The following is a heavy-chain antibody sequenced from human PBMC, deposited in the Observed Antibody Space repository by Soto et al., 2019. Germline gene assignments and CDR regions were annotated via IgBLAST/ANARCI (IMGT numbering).Heavy chain of an antibody. D-gene: IGHD5-12*01. CDR2: IKSDGSRT. J-gene: IGHJ3*02. CDR1: GFTFSSSW. CDR3: ARDPRGYNGAASPQDAFDI. Sequence: EVQLVESGGGLVQPGGSLRLSCAASGFTFSSSWMHWVRQAPGKGLVWVSRIKSDGSRTSYADSVKGRFTISRDNAKNTRYWQMNSLRAGDTAVYYCARDPRGYNGAASPQDAFDIWGQGTMVAVSS. V-gene: IGHV3-74*01.